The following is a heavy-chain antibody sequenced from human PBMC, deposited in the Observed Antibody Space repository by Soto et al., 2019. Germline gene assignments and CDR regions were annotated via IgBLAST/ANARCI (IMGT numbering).Heavy chain of an antibody. J-gene: IGHJ1*01. Sequence: EVQLMESGGGLVQPGGSLRLSCAASAVTFKNYWMSWLLQAPGKGLEWVANIKEDGSEKYYVDSVKGRFTIYRDNAEKSVFLQMTSLRVEDTAVYFCARDEIGGYFQQWGQGTLVTVSS. D-gene: IGHD2-15*01. CDR1: AVTFKNYW. CDR3: ARDEIGGYFQQ. V-gene: IGHV3-7*05. CDR2: IKEDGSEK.